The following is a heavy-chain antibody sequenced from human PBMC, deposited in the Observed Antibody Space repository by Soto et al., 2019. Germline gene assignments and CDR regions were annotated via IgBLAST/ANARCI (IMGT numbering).Heavy chain of an antibody. J-gene: IGHJ4*02. CDR1: GGSINGYS. CDR3: ARDRTLGILDY. CDR2: VYSSGST. V-gene: IGHV4-59*01. D-gene: IGHD1-1*01. Sequence: PSETLSLTCTASGGSINGYSWSWVRQPPGKGLEWIGYVYSSGSTNYNPSLKSRATISVDTSKNQFSLKVSSVTAADTAVYYCARDRTLGILDYWGQGALVTVSS.